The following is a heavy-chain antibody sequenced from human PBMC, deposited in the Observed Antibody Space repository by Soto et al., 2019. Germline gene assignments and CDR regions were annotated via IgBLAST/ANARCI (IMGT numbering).Heavy chain of an antibody. V-gene: IGHV4-30-4*01. Sequence: QVQLQESGPGLVKPSQTLSLTCTVSGDSISSGDYYWSWIRQPPGKGLEWIGYIYNSGSTYYNPSLKSQVTISVDTSKNQVSLKLRSVTAADTAVYYCARDYYGSPLAMDVWGQGTTVTVSS. CDR2: IYNSGST. J-gene: IGHJ6*02. CDR3: ARDYYGSPLAMDV. D-gene: IGHD3-10*01. CDR1: GDSISSGDYY.